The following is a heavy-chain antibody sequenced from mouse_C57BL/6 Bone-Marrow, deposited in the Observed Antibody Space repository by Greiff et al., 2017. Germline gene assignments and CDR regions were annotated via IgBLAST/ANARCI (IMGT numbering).Heavy chain of an antibody. D-gene: IGHD1-1*01. V-gene: IGHV1-55*01. Sequence: QVQLQQPGAELVKPGASVKMSCKASGYTFTSYWITWVKQRPGQGLEWIGDIYPGSGSTNYNDKFKSKATLTVDTSSSTAYMQLSSLTSEDSAVYYCARTGSSLYYAMDYWGQGTSVTVSS. CDR3: ARTGSSLYYAMDY. CDR1: GYTFTSYW. J-gene: IGHJ4*01. CDR2: IYPGSGST.